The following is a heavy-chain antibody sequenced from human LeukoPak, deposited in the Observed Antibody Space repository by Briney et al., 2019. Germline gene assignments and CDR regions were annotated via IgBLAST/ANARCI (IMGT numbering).Heavy chain of an antibody. CDR1: GFTFSSYE. CDR2: IYYSGST. Sequence: LRLPCAASGFTFSSYEMNWVRQAPGQGLEWIGSIYYSGSTNYKPSLRSRVTISVDTSKNQFSLKLSSVTAADTAVYYCARHAGSYYTYNFDYWGQGTLVTVSS. CDR3: ARHAGSYYTYNFDY. J-gene: IGHJ4*02. V-gene: IGHV4-59*05. D-gene: IGHD3-22*01.